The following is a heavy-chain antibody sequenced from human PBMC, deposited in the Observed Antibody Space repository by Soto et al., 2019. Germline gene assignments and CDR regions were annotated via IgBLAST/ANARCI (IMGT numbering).Heavy chain of an antibody. Sequence: QITLKASGPTLVKPTQTLTLTCTFSGFSLSASGVGVGWIRQPPGKALEWLAIIYWDDAKHYSPSLKSGLTTTKDNPKTRCVLTMTNREPADPPTYYCSAKGGGDRILDYWGQGTLVTVSS. CDR1: GFSLSASGVG. V-gene: IGHV2-5*02. CDR3: SAKGGGDRILDY. J-gene: IGHJ4*02. D-gene: IGHD3-16*01. CDR2: IYWDDAK.